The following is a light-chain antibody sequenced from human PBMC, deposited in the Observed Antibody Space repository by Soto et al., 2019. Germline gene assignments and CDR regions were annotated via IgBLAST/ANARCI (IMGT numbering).Light chain of an antibody. Sequence: QSALTQPASVSGSPGQSITISCTGTSSDVGGYNYVSWYRQYPGQAPKLIIYDVNNRPSGVSNRFSASKSGNTASLTIPGLQAEGEADYYCSSYTSSSTLVVFGGGTKLTVL. CDR2: DVN. J-gene: IGLJ3*02. CDR3: SSYTSSSTLVV. V-gene: IGLV2-14*01. CDR1: SSDVGGYNY.